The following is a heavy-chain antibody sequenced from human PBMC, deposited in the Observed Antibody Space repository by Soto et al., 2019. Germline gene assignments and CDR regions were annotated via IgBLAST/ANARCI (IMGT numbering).Heavy chain of an antibody. D-gene: IGHD6-13*01. V-gene: IGHV1-46*03. CDR2: INPSGGST. Sequence: ASVKVSCKASGYTFTSYYMHWVRQAPGQGLEWMGIINPSGGSTSYAQKFQGRVTMTRDTSTSTVYMELSSLRSEDTAVYYCARAGYSSSWPYYYMDVWGKGTTVTVSS. CDR3: ARAGYSSSWPYYYMDV. J-gene: IGHJ6*03. CDR1: GYTFTSYY.